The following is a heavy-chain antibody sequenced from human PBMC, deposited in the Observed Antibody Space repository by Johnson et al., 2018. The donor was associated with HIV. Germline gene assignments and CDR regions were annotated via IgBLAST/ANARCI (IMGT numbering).Heavy chain of an antibody. CDR2: IYSGGST. CDR3: ARGPTYYADPFAFDI. J-gene: IGHJ3*02. V-gene: IGHV3-66*01. D-gene: IGHD4-17*01. CDR1: GFTFSSYA. Sequence: VQLVESGGGLVQPGGSLRLSCAASGFTFSSYAMHWVRQAPGKGLEWVSVIYSGGSTYYADSVKGRFTISRDNSKNTLYLQMNSLRAEDTAVYYCARGPTYYADPFAFDIWGQGTMVTVSS.